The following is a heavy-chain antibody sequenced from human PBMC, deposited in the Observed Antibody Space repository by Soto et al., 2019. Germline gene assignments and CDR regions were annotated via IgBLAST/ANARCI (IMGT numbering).Heavy chain of an antibody. D-gene: IGHD1-1*01. CDR3: AHGLEGTWYFDV. J-gene: IGHJ2*01. CDR2: VYWPDDK. Sequence: QITLKESGLTLVKPTQTLTLTCTFSGFSLSTSGVGVGWFRQPPGKALEWLAVVYWPDDKRYSPSLKSRLTITKDTSENQVVLTMNNVDPMDTATYYCAHGLEGTWYFDVWGRGTLVTVSS. V-gene: IGHV2-5*01. CDR1: GFSLSTSGVG.